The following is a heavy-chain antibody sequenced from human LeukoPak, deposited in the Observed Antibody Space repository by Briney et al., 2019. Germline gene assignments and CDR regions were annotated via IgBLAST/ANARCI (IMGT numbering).Heavy chain of an antibody. Sequence: KASETLSLTCAVYGGSFSGYYWSWIRQPPGKGLEWIGEINHSGSTNYNPSLKSRVTISVDTSKNQFSLKLSSVTAADTAVYYCARGRYYDSSGYHFDYWGQGTLVTVSS. CDR2: INHSGST. J-gene: IGHJ4*02. CDR3: ARGRYYDSSGYHFDY. D-gene: IGHD3-22*01. V-gene: IGHV4-34*01. CDR1: GGSFSGYY.